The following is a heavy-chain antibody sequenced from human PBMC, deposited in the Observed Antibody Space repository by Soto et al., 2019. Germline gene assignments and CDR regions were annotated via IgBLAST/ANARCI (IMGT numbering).Heavy chain of an antibody. CDR2: PIPVSGPP. V-gene: IGHV1-69*01. Sequence: QVQMVQSGAEVKKPGSSVKVSCKAFGGLFSKYAVTWVRQAPGQGLEWMGGPIPVSGPPSYAQKFQDRVTITADVSTDTAYMVLTNLRSDNTAVYYCARGMVVTSVRDYWYFDLWGRGSPVTVSA. CDR1: GGLFSKYA. J-gene: IGHJ2*01. CDR3: ARGMVVTSVRDYWYFDL. D-gene: IGHD2-21*02.